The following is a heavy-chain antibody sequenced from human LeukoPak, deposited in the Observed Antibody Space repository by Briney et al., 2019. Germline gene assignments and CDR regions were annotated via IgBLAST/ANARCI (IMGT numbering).Heavy chain of an antibody. V-gene: IGHV3-23*05. Sequence: PGGSLRLSCAASGFTFSNYAMNWVRQAPGKGLEWVSFIYSGTIHYSDSVKGRFTISRDNSKNTLYLQMNSLRAEDTAVYYCARRAGAYSHPYDYWGQGTLVTVSS. D-gene: IGHD4/OR15-4a*01. CDR2: IYSGTI. CDR1: GFTFSNYA. CDR3: ARRAGAYSHPYDY. J-gene: IGHJ4*02.